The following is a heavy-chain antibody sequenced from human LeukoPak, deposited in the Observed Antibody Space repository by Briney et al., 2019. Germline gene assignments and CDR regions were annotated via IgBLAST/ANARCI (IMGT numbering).Heavy chain of an antibody. CDR1: RDSISNYY. D-gene: IGHD6-13*01. V-gene: IGHV4-4*07. J-gene: IGHJ5*02. CDR2: IYTSGST. CDR3: ARAISSSWYEKPPSKEYNWFDP. Sequence: SETLSLTCNVSRDSISNYYWSWIRQPAGKGLEWIGRIYTSGSTNYNPSLKSRVTMSVDTSKNQFSLKLSSVTAADTAVYYCARAISSSWYEKPPSKEYNWFDPWGQGTLVTVSS.